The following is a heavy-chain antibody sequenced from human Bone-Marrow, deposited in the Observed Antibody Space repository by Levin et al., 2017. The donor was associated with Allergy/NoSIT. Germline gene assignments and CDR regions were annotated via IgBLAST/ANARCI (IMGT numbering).Heavy chain of an antibody. V-gene: IGHV1-18*01. D-gene: IGHD5-24*01. Sequence: ASVKVSCKASGYRFTDHGISWVRQAPGQGLEWLGWISGYTEKTNYAQKFQGRVTLTTDTSTKTAYMELRSLTADDTAVYYCAREPRWEQSPDFGMDVWGQGTTVTVSS. CDR2: ISGYTEKT. CDR1: GYRFTDHG. CDR3: AREPRWEQSPDFGMDV. J-gene: IGHJ6*02.